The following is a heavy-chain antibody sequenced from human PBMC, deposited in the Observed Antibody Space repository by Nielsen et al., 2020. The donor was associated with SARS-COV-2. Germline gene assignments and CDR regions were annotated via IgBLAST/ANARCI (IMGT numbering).Heavy chain of an antibody. V-gene: IGHV3-30*18. J-gene: IGHJ6*02. CDR1: GFTFSSYG. CDR2: ISYDGSNK. CDR3: AKDRRYFDWDGMDA. Sequence: GESLKISCAASGFTFSSYGMHWVRQAPGKGLEWVAVISYDGSNKYYADSVKGRFTISRDNSKNTLYLQMNSLRAEDTAVFYCAKDRRYFDWDGMDAWGQGTTVTVSS. D-gene: IGHD3-9*01.